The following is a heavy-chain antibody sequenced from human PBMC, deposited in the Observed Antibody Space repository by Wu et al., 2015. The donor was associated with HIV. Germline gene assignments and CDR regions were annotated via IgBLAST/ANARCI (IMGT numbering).Heavy chain of an antibody. J-gene: IGHJ4*02. CDR2: IIPLFGTA. V-gene: IGHV1-69*13. D-gene: IGHD2-2*01. CDR1: GGTFSSYA. Sequence: QVQLVQSGAEVKKPGSSVKVSCKASGGTFSSYAISWVRQAPGQGLDWMGRIIPLFGTANYAQKFQGRVTLSADESTSTAYMELSSLRSDDTAVYFCVRGLSSIRTGTLDYWGQGTLVTVSS. CDR3: VRGLSSIRTGTLDY.